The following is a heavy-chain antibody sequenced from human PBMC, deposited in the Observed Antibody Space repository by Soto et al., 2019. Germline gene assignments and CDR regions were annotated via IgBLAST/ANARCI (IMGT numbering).Heavy chain of an antibody. J-gene: IGHJ4*02. CDR3: ATVQLERPEKTDY. CDR1: GFTFTSSA. Sequence: SVKVSCKASGFTFTSSAVQWVRQARGQRLEWIGWIVVGSGNTNYAQKFQERVTITRDMSTSTAYMELSSLRSEDTAVYYCATVQLERPEKTDYWGQGTLVTVS. D-gene: IGHD1-1*01. CDR2: IVVGSGNT. V-gene: IGHV1-58*01.